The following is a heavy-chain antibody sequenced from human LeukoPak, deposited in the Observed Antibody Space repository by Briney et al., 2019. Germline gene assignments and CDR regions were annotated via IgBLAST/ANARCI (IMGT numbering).Heavy chain of an antibody. CDR2: IGSSSSYT. CDR3: ARDRGAVAATWFDY. CDR1: GFIFSSYG. V-gene: IGHV3-21*04. J-gene: IGHJ4*02. D-gene: IGHD6-19*01. Sequence: PGGSLRLSCAASGFIFSSYGMHWVRQAPGKGLEWVSCIGSSSSYTNYADSVKGRFTISRDNAKNSLYLQMDGLRAEDTAVYYCARDRGAVAATWFDYWGQGTLVTVSS.